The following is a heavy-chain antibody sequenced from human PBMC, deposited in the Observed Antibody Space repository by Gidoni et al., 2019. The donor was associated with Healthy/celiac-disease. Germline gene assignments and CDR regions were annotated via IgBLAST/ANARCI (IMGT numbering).Heavy chain of an antibody. CDR1: GGSISSSSYY. D-gene: IGHD6-19*01. V-gene: IGHV4-39*01. CDR2: IYYSGST. Sequence: QLQLQESGPGLVTPSETLSLTCTVSGGSISSSSYYWGWIRQPPGKGLEWIGSIYYSGSTYYNPSLKSRVTISVDTSKNQFSLKLSSVTAADTAVYYCARRGYSSGWYEGWYFDLWGRGTLVTVSS. J-gene: IGHJ2*01. CDR3: ARRGYSSGWYEGWYFDL.